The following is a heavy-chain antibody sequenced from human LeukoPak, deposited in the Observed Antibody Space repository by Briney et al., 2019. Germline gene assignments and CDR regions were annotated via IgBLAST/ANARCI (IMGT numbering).Heavy chain of an antibody. V-gene: IGHV3-20*04. CDR1: GFNFDDYG. Sequence: GGSLRLSCVASGFNFDDYGMNWVRQAPGKGLEWLSGLNWNGGITGYADSVKGRFTISRDNAKNSLYLQMNSLRADDTALYYGASGDFSLRGDAFDIWGQGTKVTVPS. CDR3: ASGDFSLRGDAFDI. J-gene: IGHJ3*02. D-gene: IGHD3-10*01. CDR2: LNWNGGIT.